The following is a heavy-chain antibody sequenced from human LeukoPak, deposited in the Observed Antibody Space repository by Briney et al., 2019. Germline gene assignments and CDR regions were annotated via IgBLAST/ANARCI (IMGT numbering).Heavy chain of an antibody. CDR2: IYTSGT. CDR1: GDSVSDYY. J-gene: IGHJ3*01. CDR3: ARGKYDILTGLNSAFDV. Sequence: SETLSLTCDVSGDSVSDYYWSWIRHLAGKGLEWIGLIYTSGTVYNPSLRSRVTMSVDPSKNQVSLRLTSVTAADTALNYCARGKYDILTGLNSAFDVWGLGTMVTVSS. V-gene: IGHV4-4*07. D-gene: IGHD3-9*01.